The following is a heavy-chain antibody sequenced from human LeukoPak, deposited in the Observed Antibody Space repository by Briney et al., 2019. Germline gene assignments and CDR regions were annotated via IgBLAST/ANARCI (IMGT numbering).Heavy chain of an antibody. CDR2: MNPNSGNT. CDR3: AAARYFDWLLKSTGSGFDP. Sequence: ASVKVSCKASGYTFTSYDINWVRQATGQGLEWMGWMNPNSGNTGYAQKFQGRVTMTRNTSISTAYMELSSLRSEDTAVYYCAAARYFDWLLKSTGSGFDPWGQGTLVTVSS. V-gene: IGHV1-8*01. CDR1: GYTFTSYD. J-gene: IGHJ5*02. D-gene: IGHD3-9*01.